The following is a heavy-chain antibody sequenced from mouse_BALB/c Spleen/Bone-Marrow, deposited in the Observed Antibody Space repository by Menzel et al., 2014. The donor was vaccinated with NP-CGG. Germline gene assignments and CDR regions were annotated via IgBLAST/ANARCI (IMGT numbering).Heavy chain of an antibody. Sequence: EVKVVESGGGLVKSGGSLKLSCAASGFTFGSYGMSWVRQTPEKRLEWVATISGGGSYTFYPDSVKGRFTISRDNAKNNLYLQLSSLRSEDTALYYCARHAYYDQTEVSFVYWGQGTLVTVSA. J-gene: IGHJ3*01. V-gene: IGHV5-9-2*01. CDR3: ARHAYYDQTEVSFVY. CDR2: ISGGGSYT. D-gene: IGHD2-4*01. CDR1: GFTFGSYG.